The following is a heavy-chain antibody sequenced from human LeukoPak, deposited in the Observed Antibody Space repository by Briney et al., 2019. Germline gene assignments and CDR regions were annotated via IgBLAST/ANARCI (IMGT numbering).Heavy chain of an antibody. CDR2: IYPGDSDT. CDR1: GYSLNSYW. J-gene: IGHJ4*02. CDR3: ATSVGWDSIYFDY. Sequence: GESLKISCKGSGYSLNSYWIGWVRQLPGKGLEWMGIIYPGDSDTKYSPSFQGQVTISADKSINIVSLQWSSLKALDTAMYYCATSVGWDSIYFDYWGQGTLVTVSS. D-gene: IGHD1-26*01. V-gene: IGHV5-51*01.